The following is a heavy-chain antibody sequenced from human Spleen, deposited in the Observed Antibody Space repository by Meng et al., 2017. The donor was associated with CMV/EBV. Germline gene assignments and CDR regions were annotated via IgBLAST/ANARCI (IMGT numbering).Heavy chain of an antibody. CDR1: GDSVSSNSAA. V-gene: IGHV6-1*01. CDR2: TYYRSKWYN. D-gene: IGHD1-1*01. CDR3: ARELADGFDI. J-gene: IGHJ3*02. Sequence: SQTLSLTCAISGDSVSSNSAAWTWIRQSPSRGLEWLGRTYYRSKWYNDYAVSVKSRITIDPGTSKNQFSLQLNSVTPEDTAVYYCARELADGFDIWGQGTMVTVSS.